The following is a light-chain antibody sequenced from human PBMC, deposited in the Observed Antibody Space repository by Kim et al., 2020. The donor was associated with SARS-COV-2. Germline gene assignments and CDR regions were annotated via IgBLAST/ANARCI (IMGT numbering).Light chain of an antibody. CDR2: RAS. J-gene: IGKJ4*01. Sequence: ASVGDRVAITCRASQDINNWVAWYQHKPGKAPKLLIYRASGLQSGIPSRFSDYGSGTEFTLTISSLQPDDFATYYCQQYASYPLTFGGGTKVEIK. CDR3: QQYASYPLT. CDR1: QDINNW. V-gene: IGKV1-5*03.